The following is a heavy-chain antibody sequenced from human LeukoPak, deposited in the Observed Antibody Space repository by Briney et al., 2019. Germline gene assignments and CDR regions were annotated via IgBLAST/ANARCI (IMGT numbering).Heavy chain of an antibody. V-gene: IGHV4-39*07. Sequence: SETLSLTCTVSGGSISSSSYYWGWIRQPPGKGLEWIGSIYYSGSTYYNPSLKSRVTISVDTSKNQFSLKLSSVTAADTAVYYCARLRRWFDPWGQGTLVTVSS. CDR1: GGSISSSSYY. CDR3: ARLRRWFDP. J-gene: IGHJ5*02. CDR2: IYYSGST. D-gene: IGHD3-16*01.